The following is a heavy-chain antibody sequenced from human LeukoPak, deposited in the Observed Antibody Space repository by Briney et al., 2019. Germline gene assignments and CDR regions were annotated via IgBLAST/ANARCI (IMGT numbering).Heavy chain of an antibody. J-gene: IGHJ3*02. CDR3: ARGIAAADAFDI. V-gene: IGHV6-1*01. CDR1: GDSVSSNSAA. CDR2: TYYRSKWYN. D-gene: IGHD6-13*01. Sequence: ASQTLSLTCAISGDSVSSNSAAWNWSRQSPSRGLEWLGRTYYRSKWYNDYAVSVKSRITINPDTSKNQFSLQLNSVTPEDTAVYYCARGIAAADAFDIWGQGTMVTVSS.